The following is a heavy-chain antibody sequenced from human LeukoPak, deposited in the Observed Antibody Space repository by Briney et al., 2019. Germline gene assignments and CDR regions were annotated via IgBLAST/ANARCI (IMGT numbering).Heavy chain of an antibody. Sequence: PGGSLRLFCAASGFRFDDYAMHWVRQAPGKGLEWVSGISWDSAAIGYADSVRGRFTLSRDNAKNSLFLQMSSLRVEDTALYYCTKRARMGIAAAGDGFHIWGQGTMVTVSS. CDR1: GFRFDDYA. CDR3: TKRARMGIAAAGDGFHI. V-gene: IGHV3-9*01. J-gene: IGHJ3*02. D-gene: IGHD6-13*01. CDR2: ISWDSAAI.